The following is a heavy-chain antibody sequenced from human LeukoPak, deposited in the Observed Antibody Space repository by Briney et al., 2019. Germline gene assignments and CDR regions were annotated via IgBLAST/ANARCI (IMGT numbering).Heavy chain of an antibody. V-gene: IGHV4-30-2*01. CDR3: ARDRNYGDYGSYYFDL. CDR2: IYHSGST. Sequence: SETLSLTCAVSGGSINRNSFSWNWIRQPPGEGLEWIGDIYHSGSTYYHPSLESRVTISIDRSKNQFSLKLRSVTAADTAVYYCARDRNYGDYGSYYFDLWGQGILVTVSS. CDR1: GGSINRNSFS. J-gene: IGHJ4*02. D-gene: IGHD4-17*01.